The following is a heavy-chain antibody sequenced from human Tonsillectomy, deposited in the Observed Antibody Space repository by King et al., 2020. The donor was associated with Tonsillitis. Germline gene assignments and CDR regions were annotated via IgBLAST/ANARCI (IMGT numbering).Heavy chain of an antibody. Sequence: QLVQSGGGLVQPGGSLRLSCAASGFTFSSYEMNWVRQAPGKGLEWVSYISSSGSTIYYADSVKGRFTISRDNAKNSLYLQMNSLRAEDTAVYYCARDSYDSSGYYYQDYWYFDLWGRGTLVTVSS. D-gene: IGHD3-22*01. CDR3: ARDSYDSSGYYYQDYWYFDL. CDR1: GFTFSSYE. J-gene: IGHJ2*01. V-gene: IGHV3-48*03. CDR2: ISSSGSTI.